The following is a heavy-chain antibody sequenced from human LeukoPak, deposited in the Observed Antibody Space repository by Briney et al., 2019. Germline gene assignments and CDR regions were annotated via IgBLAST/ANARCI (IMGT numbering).Heavy chain of an antibody. V-gene: IGHV3-23*01. CDR2: ISGSGGST. D-gene: IGHD3-16*02. J-gene: IGHJ4*02. CDR1: GFTFSSYA. Sequence: GASLRLSCAASGFTFSSYAMNWVRQAPGKGLEWVSAISGSGGSTYYADSVKGRFTISRDNSKNTLYLQMNSPRAEDTAVYYCAKVSCDYVWGSYRCPFDYWGQGTLVTVSS. CDR3: AKVSCDYVWGSYRCPFDY.